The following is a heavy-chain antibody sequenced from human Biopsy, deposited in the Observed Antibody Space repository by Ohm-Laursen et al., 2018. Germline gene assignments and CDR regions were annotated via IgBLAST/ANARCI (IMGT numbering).Heavy chain of an antibody. CDR3: ARDSRGGHLNTTLITGKNLDS. D-gene: IGHD3-16*01. J-gene: IGHJ5*01. V-gene: IGHV4-34*01. CDR2: INHSGRT. CDR1: GESFNGYY. Sequence: SETLSLTCAVYGESFNGYYWSWIRQTPGKGLEWIGEINHSGRTNYNPSVKSRVTISVDTSKNQFSLKLNSVTAADTAVYFCARDSRGGHLNTTLITGKNLDSWGQGTLVTVSS.